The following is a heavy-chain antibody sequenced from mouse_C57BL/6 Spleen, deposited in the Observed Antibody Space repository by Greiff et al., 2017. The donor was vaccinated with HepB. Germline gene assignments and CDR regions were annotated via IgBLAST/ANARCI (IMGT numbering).Heavy chain of an antibody. CDR2: IDPSDSYT. V-gene: IGHV1-69*01. J-gene: IGHJ2*01. Sequence: VQLQQPGAELVMPGASVKLSCKASGYTFTSYWMHWVKQRPGQGLEWIGEIDPSDSYTNYNQKFKGKSTLTVDKSSSTAYMQLSSLTSEDSAVYYCAREAPGYFDYWGQGTTLTVSS. CDR1: GYTFTSYW. CDR3: AREAPGYFDY.